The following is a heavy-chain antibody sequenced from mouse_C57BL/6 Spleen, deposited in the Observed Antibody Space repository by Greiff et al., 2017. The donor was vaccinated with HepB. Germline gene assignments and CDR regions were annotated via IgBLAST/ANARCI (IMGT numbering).Heavy chain of an antibody. CDR2: ISYDGSN. J-gene: IGHJ3*01. CDR3: ARETTVVAKFAY. V-gene: IGHV3-6*01. Sequence: ESGPGLVKPSQSLSLTCSVTGYSITSGYYWNWIRQFPGNKLEWMGYISYDGSNNYNPSLKNRISITRDTSKNQFFLKLNSVTTEDTATYYCARETTVVAKFAYWGQGTLVTVSA. D-gene: IGHD1-1*01. CDR1: GYSITSGYY.